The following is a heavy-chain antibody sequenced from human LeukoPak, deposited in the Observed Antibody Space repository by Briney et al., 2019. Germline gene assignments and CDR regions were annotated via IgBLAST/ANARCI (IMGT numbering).Heavy chain of an antibody. V-gene: IGHV4-4*02. CDR1: GGSISSSNW. Sequence: PSETLSLTCAVSGGSISSSNWWSWVRQPPGKGLEWIGEIYHSGSTNYNPSLKSRVTISVDKSKNQFSLKLSSVTAADTAVYYCARGGSSRGSGGWFDPWGQGTLVTVSS. CDR3: ARGGSSRGSGGWFDP. J-gene: IGHJ5*02. CDR2: IYHSGST. D-gene: IGHD6-19*01.